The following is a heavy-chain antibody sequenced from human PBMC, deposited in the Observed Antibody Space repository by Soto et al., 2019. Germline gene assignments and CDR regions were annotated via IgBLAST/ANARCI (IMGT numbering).Heavy chain of an antibody. V-gene: IGHV3-30-3*01. D-gene: IGHD3-10*01. Sequence: GGSLRLSCAASGFTFSSYAMHWVRQAPGKGLEWVAVISYDGSNKYYADSVKGRFTISRGNSKNTLYLQMNSLRAEDTAVYYCARDRKVLLWFGELPPTDYYYYGMDVWGQGTTVTVSS. CDR1: GFTFSSYA. J-gene: IGHJ6*02. CDR2: ISYDGSNK. CDR3: ARDRKVLLWFGELPPTDYYYYGMDV.